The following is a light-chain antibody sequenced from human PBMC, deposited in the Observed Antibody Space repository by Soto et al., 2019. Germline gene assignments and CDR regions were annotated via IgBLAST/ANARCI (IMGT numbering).Light chain of an antibody. CDR3: QQYNNWPPWT. Sequence: ERVMTQSPATLSVSPGERVTLSCRASQSVSNNLAWYQQKPGQAPRLLIYDVSKRATGIPTRFSGSGSGTEFTLTISSLQSEDFAVYYCQQYNNWPPWTFGQGTKVDIK. V-gene: IGKV3D-15*01. CDR1: QSVSNN. CDR2: DVS. J-gene: IGKJ1*01.